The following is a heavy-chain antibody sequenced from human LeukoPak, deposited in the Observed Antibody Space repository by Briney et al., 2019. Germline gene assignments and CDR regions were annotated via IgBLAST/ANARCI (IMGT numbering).Heavy chain of an antibody. J-gene: IGHJ4*02. CDR2: ISWNSGSI. CDR1: GFTFDDYA. D-gene: IGHD3-16*01. V-gene: IGHV3-9*01. Sequence: SLRLSCAASGFTFDDYAMHWVRQAPGKGLEWASGISWNSGSIGYADSVKGRFTISRDNAKNSLYLQMNSLRAEDTALYYCAKDTGGPVDYWGQGTLVTVSS. CDR3: AKDTGGPVDY.